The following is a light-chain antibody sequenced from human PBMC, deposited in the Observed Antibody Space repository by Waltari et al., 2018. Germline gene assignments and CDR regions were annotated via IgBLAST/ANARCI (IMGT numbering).Light chain of an antibody. CDR3: AAWDDIVNACL. Sequence: QPVLIQPPSASGTLGQRVTISWSGSSSNIGGNNVNWYQQFPGAAPRVFFYNNNLVPALTPARFPGSNSGTSASLAISGLYSEDKANHYGAAWDDIVNACLCGGGAKLTVL. V-gene: IGLV1-44*01. CDR1: SSNIGGNN. CDR2: NNN. J-gene: IGLJ3*02.